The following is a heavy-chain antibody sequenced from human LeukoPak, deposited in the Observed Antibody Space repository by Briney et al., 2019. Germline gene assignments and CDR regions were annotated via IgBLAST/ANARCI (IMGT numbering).Heavy chain of an antibody. V-gene: IGHV5-51*01. D-gene: IGHD3-3*01. J-gene: IGHJ4*02. CDR2: IYPGDSDT. CDR3: ARQRSSDFWSGYDPHYFDY. CDR1: GYRFTSYW. Sequence: GESLQISCKGSGYRFTSYWIGWVRQMPGKGLEWMGIIYPGDSDTRYSPSSQGQVTISADKSISTAYLQWSSLKASDTAMYYCARQRSSDFWSGYDPHYFDYWGQGTLVTVSS.